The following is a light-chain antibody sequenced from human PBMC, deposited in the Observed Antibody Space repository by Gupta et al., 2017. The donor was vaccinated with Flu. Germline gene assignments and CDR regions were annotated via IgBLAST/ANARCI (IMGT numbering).Light chain of an antibody. Sequence: DIVMTQSPDSLAVSLGERATINCKSDQSLFFSSNNKNFLAWYQQKPGQPPKLLIYWASTRESGVPDRFSGSGSGTDFTLTISSLQAEDVAFYYCQQEDSSPKAFGQGTRLEIK. CDR1: QSLFFSSNNKNF. J-gene: IGKJ2*01. CDR2: WAS. CDR3: QQEDSSPKA. V-gene: IGKV4-1*01.